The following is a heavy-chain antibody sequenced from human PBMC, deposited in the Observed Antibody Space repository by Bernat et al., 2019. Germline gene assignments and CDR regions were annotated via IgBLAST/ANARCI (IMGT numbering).Heavy chain of an antibody. V-gene: IGHV3-30-3*01. CDR2: IAYDGSNK. D-gene: IGHD3-9*01. CDR1: GFTFSSYA. J-gene: IGHJ5*02. CDR3: ARETSGGYFDWLLS. Sequence: QVQLVESGGGVVQPGRSLRLSCAASGFTFSSYAMHWVRQAPGKGLEWVAVIAYDGSNKYYADSVKGRLTISRDNSKNTLYLQMNSLRAEVTAVYYCARETSGGYFDWLLSWGQGTLVTVSS.